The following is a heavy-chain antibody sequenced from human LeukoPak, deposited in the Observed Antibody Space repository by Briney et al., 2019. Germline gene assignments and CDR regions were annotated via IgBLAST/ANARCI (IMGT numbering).Heavy chain of an antibody. V-gene: IGHV4-39*07. J-gene: IGHJ4*02. CDR2: IYYSGST. Sequence: SETLSLTCTVSGGSISSSSYYWGWIRQPPGKGLEWIGSIYYSGSTYYNPSLKSRVTISVDTSKNQFSLKLSSVTAADTAVYYCARVSTANYYDFWSGYYTYFDYWGQGTLVTVSS. CDR1: GGSISSSSYY. CDR3: ARVSTANYYDFWSGYYTYFDY. D-gene: IGHD3-3*01.